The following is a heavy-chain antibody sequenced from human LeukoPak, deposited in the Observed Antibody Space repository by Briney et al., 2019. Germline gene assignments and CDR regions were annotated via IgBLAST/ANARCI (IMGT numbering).Heavy chain of an antibody. J-gene: IGHJ6*03. CDR1: GFTFSSYG. V-gene: IGHV3-30*02. CDR3: ARETEGDYYYYMDV. CDR2: IRYDGSNK. Sequence: GGSLRLSCAASGFTFSSYGMHWVRQAPGKGLEWVAFIRYDGSNKYYADSVKGRFTISRDNSKNTLYLQMNSLRAENTAVYYCARETEGDYYYYMDVWGKGTTVTVSS. D-gene: IGHD1-26*01.